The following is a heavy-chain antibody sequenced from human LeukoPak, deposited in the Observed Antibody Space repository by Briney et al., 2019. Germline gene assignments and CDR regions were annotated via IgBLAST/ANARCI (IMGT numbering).Heavy chain of an antibody. CDR2: IKQDGSEK. V-gene: IGHV3-7*01. CDR1: GFIFSTNW. J-gene: IGHJ5*02. D-gene: IGHD3-3*01. CDR3: AKDKRFLEWLLYH. Sequence: GGSLRLSCAASGFIFSTNWMSWVRQAPGKGLEWVANIKQDGSEKNYVDSVKGRFTISRDNAKNSLYLQMNSLRAEDTAVYYCAKDKRFLEWLLYHWGQGTLVTVSS.